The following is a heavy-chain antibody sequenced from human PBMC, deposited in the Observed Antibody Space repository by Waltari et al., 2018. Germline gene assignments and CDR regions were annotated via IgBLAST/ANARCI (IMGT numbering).Heavy chain of an antibody. CDR2: ISYTGTT. J-gene: IGHJ6*02. D-gene: IGHD3-10*01. CDR3: ARRILHAAGSRGITDNYSMDV. CDR1: GGSLDSYD. Sequence: VKLRQSGPELVKSSETLSLTCSVSGGSLDSYDWTWLRQSPGKGLEWIGYISYTGTTNYNPSLESRVAISVDTSKNQLSLKLTSVTAADTAVYFCARRILHAAGSRGITDNYSMDVWGQGATVSVSS. V-gene: IGHV4-59*01.